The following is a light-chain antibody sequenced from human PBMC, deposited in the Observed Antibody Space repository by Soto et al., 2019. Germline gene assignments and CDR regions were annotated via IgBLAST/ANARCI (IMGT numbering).Light chain of an antibody. J-gene: IGKJ2*01. Sequence: DIQMTQSPSSLSASVGDRVTIVCRASQSVRNYLNWYQQKSGEAPKLLIFYASTLESGVPSRFSGSGSGTEFPLTITSLQPEDFATYYCQQSSSIPPTFGQGTKIEIK. CDR1: QSVRNY. CDR3: QQSSSIPPT. CDR2: YAS. V-gene: IGKV1-39*01.